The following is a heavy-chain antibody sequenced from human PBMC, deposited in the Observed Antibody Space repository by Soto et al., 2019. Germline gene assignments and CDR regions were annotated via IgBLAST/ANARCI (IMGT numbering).Heavy chain of an antibody. CDR1: GGSISSYY. CDR2: IYYSGST. Sequence: SETLSLTYAVYGGSISSYYWSWIRQPPGKGLEWIGYIYYSGSTNYNPSLKSRVTISVDTSKNQFSLKLSSVTAADTAVYYCARDRGRITIFGAVSLGGYMDVWGKGTTVTVS. V-gene: IGHV4-59*01. J-gene: IGHJ6*03. CDR3: ARDRGRITIFGAVSLGGYMDV. D-gene: IGHD3-3*01.